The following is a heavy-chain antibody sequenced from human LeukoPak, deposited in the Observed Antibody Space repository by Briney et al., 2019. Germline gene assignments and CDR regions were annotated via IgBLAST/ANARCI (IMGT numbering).Heavy chain of an antibody. V-gene: IGHV1-69*05. J-gene: IGHJ4*02. D-gene: IGHD2-15*01. Sequence: SVTASFKASGGTFSSYAISWVRQAPGQGLEWMGGIIPIFGTANYAQKFQGRVTITTDESTSTAYMELSSLRSEDTAVYYCARGVRTPPDCSGGSCYMYYFDYWGQGTLVTVSS. CDR2: IIPIFGTA. CDR3: ARGVRTPPDCSGGSCYMYYFDY. CDR1: GGTFSSYA.